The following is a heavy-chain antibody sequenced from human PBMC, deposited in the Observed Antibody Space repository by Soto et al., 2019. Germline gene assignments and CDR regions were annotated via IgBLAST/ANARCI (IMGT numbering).Heavy chain of an antibody. CDR1: GFKFSKYGYG. CDR2: ISFDGSNK. V-gene: IGHV3-30*18. CDR3: AKDTFTKRDQVVSGMDV. Sequence: GGSLRLSCVGSGFKFSKYGYGMHWVRQSPGKGLEWVAFISFDGSNKYYADSVKGRFTVSRDNSKNTLYLEVNSLRAEDTAVYYCAKDTFTKRDQVVSGMDVWGQGTTVTVSS. D-gene: IGHD3-16*01. J-gene: IGHJ6*02.